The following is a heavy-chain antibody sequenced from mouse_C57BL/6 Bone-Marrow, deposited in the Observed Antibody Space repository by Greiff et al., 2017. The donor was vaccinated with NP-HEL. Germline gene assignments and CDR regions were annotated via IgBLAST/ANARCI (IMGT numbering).Heavy chain of an antibody. V-gene: IGHV1-81*01. CDR1: GYTFTSYG. CDR2: IYPRSGNT. Sequence: QVQLQQSGAELARPGASVKLSCKASGYTFTSYGISWVKQRPGQGLEWIGEIYPRSGNTYYNEKFKGKATLTADKSSSTAYMELRSLTSEDSAVYFCATYYYVSSYVSDYWGQGTTLTVSS. J-gene: IGHJ2*01. D-gene: IGHD1-1*01. CDR3: ATYYYVSSYVSDY.